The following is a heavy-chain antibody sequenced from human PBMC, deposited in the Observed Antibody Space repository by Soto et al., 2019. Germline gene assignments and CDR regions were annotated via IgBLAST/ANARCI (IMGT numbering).Heavy chain of an antibody. D-gene: IGHD3-3*01. V-gene: IGHV1-8*01. CDR2: MNPNSGNT. J-gene: IGHJ6*04. CDR3: ARGFLSSAIFGVVSTPMDV. CDR1: GYTFTSYD. Sequence: ASVKVSCKASGYTFTSYDINWVRQATGQGLEWMGWMNPNSGNTGYAQKFQGRVTMTRNTSISTAYMELSSLRSEDTAVYYCARGFLSSAIFGVVSTPMDVWGKGTTVTVSS.